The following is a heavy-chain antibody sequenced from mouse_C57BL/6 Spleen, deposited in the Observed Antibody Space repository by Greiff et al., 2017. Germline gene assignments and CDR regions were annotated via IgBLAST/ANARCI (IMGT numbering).Heavy chain of an antibody. CDR2: IHPNSGST. J-gene: IGHJ4*01. D-gene: IGHD1-1*01. V-gene: IGHV1-64*01. Sequence: QVQLKQPGAELVKPGASVTLSCKASGYTFPSYWMHWVKQRPGQGLELIGMIHPNSGSTNYNEKFKSKATLTVDKSSSTAYMQLSSLTSEDSAVYYCAYYGSSDAMDYWGQGTSVTVSS. CDR3: AYYGSSDAMDY. CDR1: GYTFPSYW.